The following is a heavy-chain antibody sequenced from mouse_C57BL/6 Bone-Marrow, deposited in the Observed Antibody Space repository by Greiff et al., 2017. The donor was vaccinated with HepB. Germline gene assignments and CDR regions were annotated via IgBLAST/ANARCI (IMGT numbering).Heavy chain of an antibody. CDR3: ARETDDGYYDAMDY. CDR2: ISDGGSYT. CDR1: GFTFSSYA. V-gene: IGHV5-4*01. J-gene: IGHJ4*01. Sequence: EVMLVESGGGLVKPGGSLKLSCAASGFTFSSYAMSWVRPTPEKRLEWVATISDGGSYTYYPDNVKGRFTISRDNTKNNLYLQMSHLKSEDTAMYYCARETDDGYYDAMDYWGQGTSVTVSS. D-gene: IGHD2-3*01.